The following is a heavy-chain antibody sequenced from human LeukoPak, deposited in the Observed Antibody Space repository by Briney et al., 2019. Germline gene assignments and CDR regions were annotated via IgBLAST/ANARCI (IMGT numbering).Heavy chain of an antibody. Sequence: GGSLRLSCAASGIAVTGNYMSWVRQPPGKGLEWVSFISISTDTFYADSVRGRFTISRDSSKNTLFLQMNSLRDEDSAVYYCAIAQSWDELFDSWGQGTLVTVSS. J-gene: IGHJ4*02. CDR1: GIAVTGNY. CDR3: AIAQSWDELFDS. CDR2: ISISTDT. V-gene: IGHV3-53*01. D-gene: IGHD1-26*01.